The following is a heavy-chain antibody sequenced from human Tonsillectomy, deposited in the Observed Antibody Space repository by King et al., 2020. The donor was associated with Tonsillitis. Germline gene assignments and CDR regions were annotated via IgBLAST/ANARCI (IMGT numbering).Heavy chain of an antibody. Sequence: QLQESGPGLVKPSQTLSLTCIVSGGSISSDSYYWSWIRQHPGKGLEWIGYIYYTGSTYYSPSLKSRITISVDTSKNQFSLNLSSVTAADTAVSYCASATCSSTTCYRPEYFQEWGQGALVTVSS. CDR1: GGSISSDSYY. CDR3: ASATCSSTTCYRPEYFQE. V-gene: IGHV4-31*03. CDR2: IYYTGST. J-gene: IGHJ1*01. D-gene: IGHD2-2*01.